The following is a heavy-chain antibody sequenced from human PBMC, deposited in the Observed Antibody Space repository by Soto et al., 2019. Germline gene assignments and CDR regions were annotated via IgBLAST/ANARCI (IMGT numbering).Heavy chain of an antibody. CDR1: GFTFGSYG. Sequence: GGSLRLSCAASGFTFGSYGMHWVRQAPGKGLEWVAVISYDGSNKYYADSVKGRFTISRDNSKNTLYLQMNSLRAEDTAVYYCAKGPYDYGDYIFQHWGKGTLVTVSS. V-gene: IGHV3-30*18. J-gene: IGHJ1*01. CDR2: ISYDGSNK. CDR3: AKGPYDYGDYIFQH. D-gene: IGHD4-17*01.